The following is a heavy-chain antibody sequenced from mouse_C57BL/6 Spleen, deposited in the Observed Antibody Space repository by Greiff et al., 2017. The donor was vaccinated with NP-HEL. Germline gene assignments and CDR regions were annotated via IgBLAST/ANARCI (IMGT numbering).Heavy chain of an antibody. Sequence: EVMLVESGGDLVKPGGSLKLSCAASGFTFSSYGMSWVRQTPDKRLEWVATISSGGSYTYYPGSVKGRFTISRDNAKNTLYLQMSSLKSEDTAMYYCARLDLGSTWFAYWGQGTLVTVSA. D-gene: IGHD1-1*01. CDR2: ISSGGSYT. J-gene: IGHJ3*01. V-gene: IGHV5-6*01. CDR1: GFTFSSYG. CDR3: ARLDLGSTWFAY.